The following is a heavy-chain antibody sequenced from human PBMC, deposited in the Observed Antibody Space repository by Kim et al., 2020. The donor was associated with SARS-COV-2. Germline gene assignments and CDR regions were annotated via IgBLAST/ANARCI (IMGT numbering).Heavy chain of an antibody. V-gene: IGHV3-7*01. J-gene: IGHJ4*02. CDR3: ARATRTIFGTRPLDY. Sequence: GGSLRLSCAASGFTFSSYWMSWVRQAPGKGLEWVANIKQDGSEKYYVDSVKGRFTISRDNAKNSLYLQMNSLRAEDTAVYYCARATRTIFGTRPLDYWGQGTLVTVSS. CDR1: GFTFSSYW. CDR2: IKQDGSEK. D-gene: IGHD3-3*01.